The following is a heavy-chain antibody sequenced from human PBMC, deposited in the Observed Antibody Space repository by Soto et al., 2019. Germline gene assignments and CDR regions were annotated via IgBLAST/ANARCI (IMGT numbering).Heavy chain of an antibody. J-gene: IGHJ6*02. CDR1: GYTFTTYG. CDR2: ISTYTGDT. V-gene: IGHV1-18*01. CDR3: ARDYYGSGTPDHYGLDV. Sequence: QVQLVQSGAEVKKPGASVKVSCKASGYTFTTYGISWVRQAPGQGPEWMGWISTYTGDTDYAQKLQGRVTMTTDTSTTTAYMELRSLRSDDTAVCYCARDYYGSGTPDHYGLDVWGQGTTVTVSS. D-gene: IGHD3-10*01.